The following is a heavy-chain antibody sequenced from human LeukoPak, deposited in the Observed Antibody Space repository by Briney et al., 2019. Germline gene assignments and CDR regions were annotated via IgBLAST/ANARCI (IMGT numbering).Heavy chain of an antibody. CDR2: IYYSGST. J-gene: IGHJ4*02. V-gene: IGHV4-59*01. D-gene: IGHD5-24*01. Sequence: SETLSLTCTVSGGSISIYYWSWIRQPPGKGLVWIGYIYYSGSTNYNPSLNSRVTISVDTSKNQFSLKLSSVTAADTAVYYCARAGEMATITFDYWGQGTLVTVSS. CDR3: ARAGEMATITFDY. CDR1: GGSISIYY.